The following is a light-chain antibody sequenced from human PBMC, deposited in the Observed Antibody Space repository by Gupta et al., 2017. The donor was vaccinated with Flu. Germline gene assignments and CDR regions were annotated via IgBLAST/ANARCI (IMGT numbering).Light chain of an antibody. CDR1: QSVSSY. J-gene: IGKJ1*01. V-gene: IGKV3-11*01. CDR2: DAS. Sequence: EIVLTQSLATLSLSPGERATLSCSASQSVSSYLAWYQQKPGQAPRLLIYDASNRATGIPARFSGSGSGTDFTLTISSLEPEDDAVYYCQQRSNWPPTWTFGQGTKVEIK. CDR3: QQRSNWPPTWT.